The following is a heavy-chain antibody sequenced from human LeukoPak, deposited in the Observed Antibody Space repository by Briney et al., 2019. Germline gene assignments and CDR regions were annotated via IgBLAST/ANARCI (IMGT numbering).Heavy chain of an antibody. CDR1: GGPFSGYY. CDR2: INHSGST. J-gene: IGHJ5*02. V-gene: IGHV4-34*01. CDR3: ASQGSSSNWFDP. Sequence: SSETLSLTCAVYGGPFSGYYWSWIRQPPGKGLEWIGEINHSGSTNYNPSLKSRVTISVDTSKNQFSLKLSSVTAADTAVYYCASQGSSSNWFDPWGQGTLVTVSS.